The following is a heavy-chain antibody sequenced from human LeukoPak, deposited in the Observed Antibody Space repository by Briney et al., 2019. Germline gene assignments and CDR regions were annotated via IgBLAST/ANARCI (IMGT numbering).Heavy chain of an antibody. D-gene: IGHD5-18*01. J-gene: IGHJ4*02. CDR1: GYTFTGYY. Sequence: ASVRLSCKASGYTFTGYYMHWVRQAPGQGLEWMGWINPNSGGTNYAQKFQGRVTMTRDTSISTAYMELSRLRSDDTAVYYCARESVDTAMAHPYSFDYWGQGNLVTVSS. CDR2: INPNSGGT. V-gene: IGHV1-2*02. CDR3: ARESVDTAMAHPYSFDY.